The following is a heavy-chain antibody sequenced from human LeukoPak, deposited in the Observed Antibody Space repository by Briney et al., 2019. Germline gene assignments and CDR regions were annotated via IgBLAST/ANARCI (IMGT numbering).Heavy chain of an antibody. D-gene: IGHD1-26*01. CDR2: ISAYNGNT. CDR1: GYTFTSYG. CDR3: ERDAHQSGSYNFDY. J-gene: IGHJ4*02. V-gene: IGHV1-18*01. Sequence: ASVKVSCKASGYTFTSYGVSWVRQAPGQGLEWMGWISAYNGNTNYAQNLQGRVTMTTDTSTSTAYMELRSLRSDDTAVYYCERDAHQSGSYNFDYWGQGTLVTVSS.